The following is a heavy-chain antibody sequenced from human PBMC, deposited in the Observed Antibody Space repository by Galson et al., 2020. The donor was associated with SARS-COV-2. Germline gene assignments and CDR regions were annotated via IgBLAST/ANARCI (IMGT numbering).Heavy chain of an antibody. CDR3: AHRRSDSDDGGDDGDRYFSAFDV. CDR1: GFSLTTSGVG. D-gene: IGHD2-21*01. V-gene: IGHV2-5*02. Sequence: SGPTLVKPTQTLTLTCTFSGFSLTTSGVGVGWIRQPPGKALEWLAIIYWDDDERYSPALKSRLTITKDTAKNQVDLTMTNMDPVDTGTYYCAHRRSDSDDGGDDGDRYFSAFDVWGQGTMVTVSA. CDR2: IYWDDDE. J-gene: IGHJ3*01.